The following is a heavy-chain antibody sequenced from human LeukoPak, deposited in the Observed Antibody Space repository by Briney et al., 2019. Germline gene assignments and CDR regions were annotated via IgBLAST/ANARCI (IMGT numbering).Heavy chain of an antibody. Sequence: SETLSLTCTVSGGSISSSSYYWGWIRQPPGKGLEWIASIYYSGSTYYNPSLKSRITISVDTSKNQFSLKLSSVTAADTAVYYCARLDDSSGYFHWGQGTLVTVSS. CDR2: IYYSGST. CDR3: ARLDDSSGYFH. J-gene: IGHJ4*02. V-gene: IGHV4-39*01. CDR1: GGSISSSSYY. D-gene: IGHD3-22*01.